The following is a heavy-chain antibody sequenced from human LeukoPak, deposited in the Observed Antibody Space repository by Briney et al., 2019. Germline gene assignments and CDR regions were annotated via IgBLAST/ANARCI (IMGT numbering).Heavy chain of an antibody. CDR2: ISSNGATT. CDR3: VKDRSIAAPNNDFFDS. D-gene: IGHD6-6*01. CDR1: GFTFNRFY. J-gene: IGHJ4*02. Sequence: GGSLRLSCSASGFTFNRFYSHWVRQAPGKGLEFVSHISSNGATTYYADSVKGRFTISRDNSKNTLYLQMSSLRADDTAVYYCVKDRSIAAPNNDFFDSWGQGALVTVSS. V-gene: IGHV3-64D*06.